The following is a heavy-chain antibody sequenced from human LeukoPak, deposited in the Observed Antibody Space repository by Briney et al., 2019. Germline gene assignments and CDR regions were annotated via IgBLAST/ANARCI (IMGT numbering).Heavy chain of an antibody. CDR2: IYPNGST. Sequence: SETLSLTCSVSGGPINFYWSWIRQSPGKGLEWIGCIYPNGSTSYNSSLKSRVTMSLDTSKKQVSLMLNSVTAADTAVYYCARDVRRALRFNNFYPYFGMDVWGKGTTVIVST. V-gene: IGHV4-59*01. D-gene: IGHD3-3*01. CDR1: GGPINFY. J-gene: IGHJ6*04. CDR3: ARDVRRALRFNNFYPYFGMDV.